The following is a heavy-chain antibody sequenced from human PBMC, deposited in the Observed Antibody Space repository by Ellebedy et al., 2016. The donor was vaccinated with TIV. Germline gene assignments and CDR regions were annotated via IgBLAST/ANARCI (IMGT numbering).Heavy chain of an antibody. CDR2: ISGSGGST. Sequence: GGSLRLXXAASGFIFSSYAMSWVRQAPGKGLEWVSGISGSGGSTYYADSVKGRFTISRDNSKNTLYLQMNSLRAEDTAVYYCAKDVGSSSWYGVVQWFDYWGQGTLVTVSS. V-gene: IGHV3-23*01. J-gene: IGHJ4*02. D-gene: IGHD6-19*01. CDR3: AKDVGSSSWYGVVQWFDY. CDR1: GFIFSSYA.